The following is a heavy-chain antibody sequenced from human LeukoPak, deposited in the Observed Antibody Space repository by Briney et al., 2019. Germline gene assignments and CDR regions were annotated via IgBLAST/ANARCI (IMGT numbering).Heavy chain of an antibody. CDR1: GFTFDDYA. D-gene: IGHD2-15*01. Sequence: PGRSLRLSCAASGFTFDDYAMHWVRQALGKGLEWVSGISWNSGSTSYADSVKGRFTISRDNAKNTLYLQMNSLRAEDTAVYYCARGLRRPGYCSGGSCYLDAFDIWGQGTMVTVSS. V-gene: IGHV3-9*01. CDR2: ISWNSGST. J-gene: IGHJ3*02. CDR3: ARGLRRPGYCSGGSCYLDAFDI.